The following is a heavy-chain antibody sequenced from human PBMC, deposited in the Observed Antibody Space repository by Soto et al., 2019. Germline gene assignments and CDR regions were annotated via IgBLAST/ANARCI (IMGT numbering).Heavy chain of an antibody. CDR1: AGSTSSYS. D-gene: IGHD6-13*01. V-gene: IGHV4-4*07. CDR2: IYTSGST. J-gene: IGHJ4*02. CDR3: ARAPIAARPYGSSWYPLFDY. Sequence: LSRTCSVSAGSTSSYSWSWIRQPAGKGLEWIGRIYTSGSTNYKPSLKSRVTMTVDTTKNQFSLKLSSVTAADTAVYYCARAPIAARPYGSSWYPLFDYWGQGTLVTVS.